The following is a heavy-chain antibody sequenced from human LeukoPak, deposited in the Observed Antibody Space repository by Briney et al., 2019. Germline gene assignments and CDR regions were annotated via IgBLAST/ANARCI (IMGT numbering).Heavy chain of an antibody. CDR3: ARVGSTGYFDY. CDR2: IYYSGST. CDR1: GVSVSSGSYY. J-gene: IGHJ4*02. Sequence: SETLSLTCTVSGVSVSSGSYYWSWIRQPPGKGLEWIGYIYYSGSTNYNPSLKSRVTISVDTSKNQFSLKLSSVTAADTAVYYCARVGSTGYFDYWGQGTLVTVSS. V-gene: IGHV4-61*01.